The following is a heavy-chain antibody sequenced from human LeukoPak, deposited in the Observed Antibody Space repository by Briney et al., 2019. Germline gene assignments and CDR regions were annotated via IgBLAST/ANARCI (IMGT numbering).Heavy chain of an antibody. CDR1: GFTFSSYG. D-gene: IGHD1-26*01. V-gene: IGHV3-30*18. CDR2: ISYDGSNK. J-gene: IGHJ5*02. CDR3: AKDRGDVGFDP. Sequence: PGRPLRHSCAASGFTFSSYGMHWVRQAPGKGLEWVAVISYDGSNKYYADSVKGRFTISRDNSKNTLYLQMNSLRAEDTAVYYCAKDRGDVGFDPWGQGTLVTVSS.